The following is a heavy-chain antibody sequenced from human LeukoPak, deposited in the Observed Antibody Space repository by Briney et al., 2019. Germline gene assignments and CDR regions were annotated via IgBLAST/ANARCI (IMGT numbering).Heavy chain of an antibody. CDR1: GGSISSYY. V-gene: IGHV4-59*12. J-gene: IGHJ2*01. CDR3: ARDRYTVVSWYFDL. Sequence: PSETLSLTCTVSGGSISSYYWSWIRQPPGKGLEWIGYVYYSGRTNYNPSLKSRVTISVDTSKNQFSLKLSSVTAADTAVYYCARDRYTVVSWYFDLWGRGTLVTVSS. D-gene: IGHD4-23*01. CDR2: VYYSGRT.